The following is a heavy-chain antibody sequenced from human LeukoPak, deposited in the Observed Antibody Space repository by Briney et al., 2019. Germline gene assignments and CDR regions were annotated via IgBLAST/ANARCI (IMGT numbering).Heavy chain of an antibody. CDR2: INPNSGGT. CDR1: GGTFSSYA. CDR3: ARDREGYDDRGYYQLRFFDY. Sequence: ASVKVSCKASGGTFSSYAISWVRQAPGQGLEWMGWINPNSGGTDYAQKFRGRVTMTRDTSINTAYMELSSLRSDDTAVYYCARDREGYDDRGYYQLRFFDYWGQGTPVTVSS. D-gene: IGHD3-22*01. V-gene: IGHV1-2*02. J-gene: IGHJ4*02.